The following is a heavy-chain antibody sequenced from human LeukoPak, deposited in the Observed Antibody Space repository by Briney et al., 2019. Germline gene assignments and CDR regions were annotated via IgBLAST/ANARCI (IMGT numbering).Heavy chain of an antibody. CDR2: IYTSGST. D-gene: IGHD5-18*01. CDR3: ARDNPGYSYGSPFDY. CDR1: GGSISSGSYY. V-gene: IGHV4-61*02. Sequence: SETLSLTCTVSGGSISSGSYYWSWIRQPAGTGLEWIGRIYTSGSTNYNPSLKSRVTISVDTSKNQFSLKLSSVTAADTAVYYCARDNPGYSYGSPFDYWGQGTLVTVSS. J-gene: IGHJ4*02.